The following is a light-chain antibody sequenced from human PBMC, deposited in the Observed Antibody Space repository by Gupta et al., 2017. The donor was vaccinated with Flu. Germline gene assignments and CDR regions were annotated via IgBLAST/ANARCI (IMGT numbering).Light chain of an antibody. CDR1: SSDVGSYNL. Sequence: QSALTQPASVSGSPGQSITISCTGTSSDVGSYNLVSWYQQHPGKAPKLMIYEGSKRPSGVSNRFSGSKSDNTASLTISGLQAEDEADYYCCSYAGSRGWVFGGGTKLTVL. CDR3: CSYAGSRGWV. J-gene: IGLJ3*02. V-gene: IGLV2-23*01. CDR2: EGS.